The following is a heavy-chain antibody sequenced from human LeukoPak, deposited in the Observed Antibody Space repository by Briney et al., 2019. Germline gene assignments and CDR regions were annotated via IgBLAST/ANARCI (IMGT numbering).Heavy chain of an antibody. J-gene: IGHJ6*03. Sequence: SETLSLTCAVYGGSFSGYYWSWIRQPPGKGLEWIGEINHSGSTNYNPSLKSRVTMSVDTSKNQFSLKLNSVTAADTVVYYCARGLHGDYFSYYYYMDVWGKGTTVTVSS. CDR2: INHSGST. CDR3: ARGLHGDYFSYYYYMDV. D-gene: IGHD4-17*01. V-gene: IGHV4-34*01. CDR1: GGSFSGYY.